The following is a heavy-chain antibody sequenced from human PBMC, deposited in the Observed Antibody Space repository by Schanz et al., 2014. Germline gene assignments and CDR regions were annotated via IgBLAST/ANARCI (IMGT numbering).Heavy chain of an antibody. J-gene: IGHJ3*02. D-gene: IGHD6-19*01. CDR2: VCYDGSKK. CDR3: ATDYSGGGCHI. V-gene: IGHV3-33*01. Sequence: QVQLVESGGGLVQPGRSLRLSCAASGFTFSRSGMHWVRQAPGKGLEWVAVVCYDGSKKYYADSVKGRFTLSRDNSKNTVYLQMNSLRAEDTALYFCATDYSGGGCHIWGQGTMVTVSS. CDR1: GFTFSRSG.